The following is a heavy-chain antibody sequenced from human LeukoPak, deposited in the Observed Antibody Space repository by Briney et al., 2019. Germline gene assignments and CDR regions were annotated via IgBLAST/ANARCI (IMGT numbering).Heavy chain of an antibody. J-gene: IGHJ1*01. CDR2: IFPGDSDT. CDR3: ARRGYCSGGSCSAEYFQH. Sequence: GESLKISCKGSGYSFTSYWIGWVRQMPGKGVEWMGFIFPGDSDTRYSPSFQGQVTISADKSISTAYPQWSSLKASDTAMYYCARRGYCSGGSCSAEYFQHWGQGTLVTVSS. V-gene: IGHV5-51*01. CDR1: GYSFTSYW. D-gene: IGHD2-15*01.